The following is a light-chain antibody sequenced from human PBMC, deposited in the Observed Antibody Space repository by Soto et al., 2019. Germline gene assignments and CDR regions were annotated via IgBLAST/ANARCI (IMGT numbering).Light chain of an antibody. V-gene: IGKV1-12*01. CDR1: QAIRTW. CDR2: VVS. CDR3: LHTDSFPWT. J-gene: IGKJ1*01. Sequence: IQMTQSPSSVSASVGDRVTITCRASQAIRTWLAWYQQKPGNAPKLLIYVVSSLQSGVPSRFSGSGSGTYFTLTISHLQPEDFATYYCLHTDSFPWTFGEGTKVEMK.